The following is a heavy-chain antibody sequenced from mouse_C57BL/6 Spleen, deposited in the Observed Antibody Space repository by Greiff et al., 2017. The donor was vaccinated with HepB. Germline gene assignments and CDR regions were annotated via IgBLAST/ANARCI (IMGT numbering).Heavy chain of an antibody. CDR1: GYTFTSYW. V-gene: IGHV1-50*01. D-gene: IGHD6-1*01. J-gene: IGHJ2*01. Sequence: QVQLKQPGAELVKPGASVKLSCKASGYTFTSYWMQWVKQRPGQGLEWIGEIDPSDSYTHYNQKFKDKATLTVDTSSSTAYMQRSSLTSEDSAVYDCARNPLFDYWGQGTTLTVAS. CDR3: ARNPLFDY. CDR2: IDPSDSYT.